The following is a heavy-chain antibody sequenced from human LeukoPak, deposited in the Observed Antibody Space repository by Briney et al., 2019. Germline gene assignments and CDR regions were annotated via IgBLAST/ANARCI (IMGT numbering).Heavy chain of an antibody. J-gene: IGHJ6*02. CDR2: ISAYNGNT. D-gene: IGHD6-13*01. V-gene: IGHV1-18*01. Sequence: ASVKVSCKASGYTFTSYGISWVRQAPGQGLEWMGWISAYNGNTNYAQKLQGRVTMTTDTSTSTAYMELRSLRSDDTAVYYCARDESEDITIAAADDYYYGMDVWGQGTTVTVSS. CDR1: GYTFTSYG. CDR3: ARDESEDITIAAADDYYYGMDV.